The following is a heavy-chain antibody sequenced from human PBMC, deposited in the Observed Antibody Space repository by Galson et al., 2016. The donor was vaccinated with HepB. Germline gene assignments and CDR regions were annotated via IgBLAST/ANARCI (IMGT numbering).Heavy chain of an antibody. Sequence: SLRLSCAASGFTFSSYSMIWVRQAPGKGLEWVSSISISSTYIYYADSVRGRFTISRDNAENSLHLQMNSLRAEDTAVYYCATIPWVTSMHRLWGQGTLVSVSS. D-gene: IGHD2/OR15-2a*01. J-gene: IGHJ3*01. CDR1: GFTFSSYS. CDR3: ATIPWVTSMHRL. V-gene: IGHV3-21*04. CDR2: ISISSTYI.